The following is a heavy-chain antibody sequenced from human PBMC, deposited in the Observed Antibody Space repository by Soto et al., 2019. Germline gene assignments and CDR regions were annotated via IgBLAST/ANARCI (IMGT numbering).Heavy chain of an antibody. V-gene: IGHV3-23*01. CDR1: GFTFSSYA. CDR3: AKIFGDFWGSYRPSGYFDY. J-gene: IGHJ4*02. D-gene: IGHD3-16*02. CDR2: ISGSGAST. Sequence: GGSLRLSCAASGFTFSSYAMSWVRQAPGKGLEWVSVISGSGASTFDADSVKGRFTSSRGNSKNTLHLQMNSLRAEDTAVYYCAKIFGDFWGSYRPSGYFDYWGQGTLVTVSS.